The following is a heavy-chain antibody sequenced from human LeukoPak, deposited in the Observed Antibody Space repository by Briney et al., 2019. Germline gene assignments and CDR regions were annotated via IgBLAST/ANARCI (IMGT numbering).Heavy chain of an antibody. CDR1: GFTLSSYE. D-gene: IGHD3/OR15-3a*01. CDR2: ITGSLSSI. J-gene: IGHJ4*02. CDR3: ARTGLGLYSFDY. V-gene: IGHV3-48*03. Sequence: GGSLRLSCAASGFTLSSYEMNWVRQAPGKGLEWVSYITGSLSSIHYAESVKGRFTISRDNAKNSVYLQMNGLRLEDTAVYYCARTGLGLYSFDYWGRGIQVTISS.